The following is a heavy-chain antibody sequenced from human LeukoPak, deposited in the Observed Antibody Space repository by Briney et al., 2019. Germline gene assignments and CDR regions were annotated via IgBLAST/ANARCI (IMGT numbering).Heavy chain of an antibody. CDR3: ARYYDSSGYYYDAFDI. Sequence: GGSLRLSCAASGFTVSSNYMSWVRQAPGKGLEWVSVIYSGGSTYYADSVKGRFTISRDNSKSTLYLQMNSLRAEDTAVYYCARYYDSSGYYYDAFDIWGQGTMVTVSS. CDR2: IYSGGST. D-gene: IGHD3-22*01. J-gene: IGHJ3*02. CDR1: GFTVSSNY. V-gene: IGHV3-53*01.